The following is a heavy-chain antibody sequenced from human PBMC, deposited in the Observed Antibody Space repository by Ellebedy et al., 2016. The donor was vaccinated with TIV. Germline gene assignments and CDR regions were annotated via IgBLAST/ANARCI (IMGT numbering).Heavy chain of an antibody. CDR1: GFTFSSYS. Sequence: GESLKISCAASGFTFSSYSMHWVRQAPGKGLEWVAVIWYDGSNKYYADSVMGRFTISRDNSKNTLYLQMNSLRAEDTAVYYCARDLSLVRPFDYWGQGTLVTVSS. D-gene: IGHD3-16*01. CDR2: IWYDGSNK. CDR3: ARDLSLVRPFDY. J-gene: IGHJ4*02. V-gene: IGHV3-30*19.